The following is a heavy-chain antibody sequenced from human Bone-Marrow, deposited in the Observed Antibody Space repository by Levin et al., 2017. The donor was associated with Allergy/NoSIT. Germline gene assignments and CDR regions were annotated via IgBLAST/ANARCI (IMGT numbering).Heavy chain of an antibody. J-gene: IGHJ5*02. V-gene: IGHV4-39*01. CDR3: ARRLVGATMVQGVIMSDNWFDP. CDR1: GGSISSSSYY. Sequence: AGGSLRLSCTVSGGSISSSSYYWGWIRQPPGKGLEWIGSIYYSGSTYYNPSLKSRVTISVDTSKNQFSLKLSSVTAADTAVYYCARRLVGATMVQGVIMSDNWFDPWGQGTLVTVSS. D-gene: IGHD3-10*01. CDR2: IYYSGST.